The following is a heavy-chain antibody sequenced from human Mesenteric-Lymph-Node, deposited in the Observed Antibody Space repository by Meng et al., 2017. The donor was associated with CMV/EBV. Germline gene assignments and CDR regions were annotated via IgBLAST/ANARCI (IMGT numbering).Heavy chain of an antibody. CDR1: GGSIDSSIYF. V-gene: IGHV4-39*07. CDR3: ARDLVGYDAFDI. J-gene: IGHJ3*02. CDR2: IYYSGST. Sequence: SETLSLTCSVSGGSIDSSIYFWGWIRQPPGKGLEWIGTIYYSGSTYYNPSLKSRVTISVDTSKNQFSLKLSSVTAADTAVYYCARDLVGYDAFDIWGQGTMVTVSS. D-gene: IGHD3-22*01.